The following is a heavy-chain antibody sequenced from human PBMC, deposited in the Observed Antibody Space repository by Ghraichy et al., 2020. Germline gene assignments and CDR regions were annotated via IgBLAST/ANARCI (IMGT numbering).Heavy chain of an antibody. Sequence: GGSLRLSCGASGFSFSSYSMNWVRQAPGKGLEWVSFISGSGSAIYYADSVKGRLTISRDNAKNSLYLQMNSLRDDDTAVYYCVKNSGNYRYFDYWGQGILVTVSS. J-gene: IGHJ4*02. CDR3: VKNSGNYRYFDY. CDR1: GFSFSSYS. V-gene: IGHV3-48*02. D-gene: IGHD1-26*01. CDR2: ISGSGSAI.